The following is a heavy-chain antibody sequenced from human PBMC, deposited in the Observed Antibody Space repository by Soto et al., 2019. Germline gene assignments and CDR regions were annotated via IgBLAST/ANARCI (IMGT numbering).Heavy chain of an antibody. Sequence: SETLSLTCTVSGGSISSYYWSWIRQPAGKGLEWIGRIYTSGSTNYNPSLKSRVTMSVDTSKNQFSLKLSSVTAADTAVYYCARDLEAYYYDSSGFNWFDPWGQGTLVTVSS. J-gene: IGHJ5*02. V-gene: IGHV4-4*07. CDR3: ARDLEAYYYDSSGFNWFDP. D-gene: IGHD3-22*01. CDR2: IYTSGST. CDR1: GGSISSYY.